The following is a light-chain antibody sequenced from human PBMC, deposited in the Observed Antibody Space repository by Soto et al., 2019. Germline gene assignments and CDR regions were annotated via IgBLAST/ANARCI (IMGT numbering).Light chain of an antibody. V-gene: IGKV1-5*01. Sequence: DIQMTQSPFTLSASIGDRVTITCRASQNINNWIAWYQQKPGKAPKFLIYDASTLESGVPSRFSGSGFGTEFSLTISSLQPDDFGSYYCQHMRTFGQGTKVEMK. CDR3: QHMRT. CDR1: QNINNW. J-gene: IGKJ1*01. CDR2: DAS.